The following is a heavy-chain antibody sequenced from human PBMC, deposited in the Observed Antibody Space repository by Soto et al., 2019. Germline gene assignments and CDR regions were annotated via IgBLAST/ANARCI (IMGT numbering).Heavy chain of an antibody. CDR2: ISYDGSNK. Sequence: QVQLVESGGGVXQXXXXLRLSCAASGFTFSSYAMHWVRQAPGKGLEWVAVISYDGSNKYYADSVKGRFTISRDNSKNTLYLQMNSLRAEDTAVYYCARDPMGRYYGSGSYYFDYWGQGTLVTVSS. J-gene: IGHJ4*02. CDR1: GFTFSSYA. V-gene: IGHV3-30-3*01. CDR3: ARDPMGRYYGSGSYYFDY. D-gene: IGHD3-10*01.